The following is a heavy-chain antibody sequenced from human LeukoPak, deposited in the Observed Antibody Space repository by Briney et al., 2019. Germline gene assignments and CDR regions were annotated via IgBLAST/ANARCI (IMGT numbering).Heavy chain of an antibody. J-gene: IGHJ6*03. CDR1: GYTFTGHY. Sequence: ASVKVSCKASGYTFTGHYMHWVRQAPGQGLEWMGWISPNSGDTNYAQKFQGRVTMTRDTSISTAYMDLSRLRSDDTAVYYCARGTEYCSGGSCYSPENYCMDVWGKGTTVTVSS. D-gene: IGHD2-15*01. CDR2: ISPNSGDT. CDR3: ARGTEYCSGGSCYSPENYCMDV. V-gene: IGHV1-2*02.